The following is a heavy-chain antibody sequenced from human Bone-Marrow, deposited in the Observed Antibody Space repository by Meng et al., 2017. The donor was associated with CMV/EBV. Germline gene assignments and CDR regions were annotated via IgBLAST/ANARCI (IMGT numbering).Heavy chain of an antibody. Sequence: SEFSFNNYAIHWVRQAPGKGLEWLTVTSSDGKIKYYADSVKGRFTISRDNSKNTLYLQMNSLRVEDTALYYCARGCSISSSWYFDLWGRGTLVTVSS. CDR3: ARGCSISSSWYFDL. CDR1: EFSFNNYA. J-gene: IGHJ2*01. CDR2: TSSDGKIK. D-gene: IGHD2-2*01. V-gene: IGHV3-30*04.